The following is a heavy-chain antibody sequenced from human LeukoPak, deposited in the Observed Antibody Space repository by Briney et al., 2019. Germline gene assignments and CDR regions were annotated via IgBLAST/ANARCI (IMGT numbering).Heavy chain of an antibody. V-gene: IGHV4-59*01. CDR3: ARVVTGHFDC. Sequence: SETLSLTCTDSGGSISGYYWIWIRQPPGKGLEWMGDIFYTGTTNYNPSLKSRVSMSVDTSKNQFSLKLSSVNAADTAVYYCARVVTGHFDCWGQGTLVTVSS. D-gene: IGHD2-21*02. CDR1: GGSISGYY. J-gene: IGHJ4*02. CDR2: IFYTGTT.